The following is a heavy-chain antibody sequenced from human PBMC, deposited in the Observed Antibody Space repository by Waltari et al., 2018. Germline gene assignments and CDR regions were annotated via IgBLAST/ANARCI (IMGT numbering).Heavy chain of an antibody. Sequence: QVQLVESGGGVVQPGRSLRLSCAASGFTFSSYAMHWVRQAPGKGLEWVAVIPYDGSNKYYADSVKGRFTISRDNSKNTLYLQMNSLRAEDTAVYYCARAEFYYAPDYWGQGTLVTVSS. D-gene: IGHD2-2*01. CDR2: IPYDGSNK. J-gene: IGHJ4*02. V-gene: IGHV3-30*01. CDR1: GFTFSSYA. CDR3: ARAEFYYAPDY.